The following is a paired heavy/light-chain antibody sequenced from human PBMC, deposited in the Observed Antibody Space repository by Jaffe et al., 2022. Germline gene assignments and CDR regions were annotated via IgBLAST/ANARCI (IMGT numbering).Light chain of an antibody. J-gene: IGLJ3*02. CDR3: CSFDGSSALV. Sequence: QSALTQPASVSGSPGQSITISCTGTSSDVGIYNLVSWYQQHPGNAPKLMIYEGSERPSGVSNRFSGSKSGNTASLTISGLQAEDEADYYCCSFDGSSALVFGGGTKLTVL. CDR2: EGS. CDR1: SSDVGIYNL. V-gene: IGLV2-23*01.
Heavy chain of an antibody. D-gene: IGHD6-19*01. Sequence: QVQLVQSGAEVKKPGASVKLSCKASGYTFTGFYIHWVRQAPGQGLEWMGRINPNSGGTNYAQTFQGRVTMTRDTSISTAYMELSRLRSDDMAIYFCATAAYSSGWAIDYWGQGILVTVSS. V-gene: IGHV1-2*06. CDR3: ATAAYSSGWAIDY. CDR2: INPNSGGT. CDR1: GYTFTGFY. J-gene: IGHJ4*02.